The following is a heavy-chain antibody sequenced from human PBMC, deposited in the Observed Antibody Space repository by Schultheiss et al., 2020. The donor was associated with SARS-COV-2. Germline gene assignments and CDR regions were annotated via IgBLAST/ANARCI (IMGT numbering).Heavy chain of an antibody. J-gene: IGHJ5*02. V-gene: IGHV1-69*04. CDR2: IIPILGIA. CDR1: GYTFTSYD. Sequence: SVKVSCKASGYTFTSYDINWVRQATGQGLEWMGRIIPILGIANYAQKFQGRVTITADKSTSTAYMELRSLRSDDTAVYYCARDRGGVVVPAERFDPWGQGTLVTVSS. CDR3: ARDRGGVVVPAERFDP. D-gene: IGHD2-2*01.